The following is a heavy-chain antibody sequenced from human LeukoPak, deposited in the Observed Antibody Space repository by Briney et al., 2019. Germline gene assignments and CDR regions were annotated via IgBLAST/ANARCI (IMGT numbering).Heavy chain of an antibody. CDR1: GYTFTSYG. CDR3: AREGSYDFWSGYPLYYYYGMDV. J-gene: IGHJ6*02. Sequence: ASVKVSCKASGYTFTSYGISWVRQAPGQGLEWMGWISAYNGNTNYAQKLQGRVTMTTDTSTSTAYMELSSLRSEDTAVYYCAREGSYDFWSGYPLYYYYGMDVWGQGTTVTVSS. D-gene: IGHD3-3*01. CDR2: ISAYNGNT. V-gene: IGHV1-18*01.